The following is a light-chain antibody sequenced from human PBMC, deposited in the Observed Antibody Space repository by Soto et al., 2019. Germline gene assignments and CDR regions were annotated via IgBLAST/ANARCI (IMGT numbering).Light chain of an antibody. CDR2: LGS. J-gene: IGKJ5*01. CDR3: MEALETPIT. V-gene: IGKV2-28*01. Sequence: DIVMTQSPLTLTVTPGEPASISCRSSQSLLHNNGYNYLNWYLQKPGQSPQLLIYLGSDRSPGVPGRFSGSGSGTDFTLKISRVEADDAGVYYCMEALETPITFGQGTRLEIK. CDR1: QSLLHNNGYNY.